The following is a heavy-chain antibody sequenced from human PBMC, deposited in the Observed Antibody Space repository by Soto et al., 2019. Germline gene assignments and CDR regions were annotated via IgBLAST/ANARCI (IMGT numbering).Heavy chain of an antibody. CDR3: AHRVLRTVFGLVTTTAIYFDF. CDR2: MYWDDDK. D-gene: IGHD3-3*01. V-gene: IGHV2-5*02. Sequence: QITLNESGPTVVRPTEPLTLTCRFSGFSLTTSGVGVGWIRQSPGKAPEWLALMYWDDDKRYSASLKSRLTINKDTSKNQVVLTVSDLDPTDTATYYCAHRVLRTVFGLVTTTAIYFDFWGQGTPVAVSS. CDR1: GFSLTTSGVG. J-gene: IGHJ4*02.